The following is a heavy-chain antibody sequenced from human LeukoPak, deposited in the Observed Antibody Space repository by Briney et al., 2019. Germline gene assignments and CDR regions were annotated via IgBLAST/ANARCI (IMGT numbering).Heavy chain of an antibody. CDR2: IYPGDSDT. D-gene: IGHD5-18*01. CDR1: GSSFTSYW. V-gene: IGHV5-51*01. Sequence: GESLKISFKGSGSSFTSYWIGWVRQMPGKGLEWMGIIYPGDSDTRYSPSFQGQVTISADKSISTAYLQWSSLKASDTAMYYCARTSRGYSYGRNFDYWGQGTLVTVSS. J-gene: IGHJ4*02. CDR3: ARTSRGYSYGRNFDY.